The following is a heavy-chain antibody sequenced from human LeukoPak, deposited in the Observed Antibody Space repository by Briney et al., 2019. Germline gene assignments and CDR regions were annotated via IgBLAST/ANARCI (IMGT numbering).Heavy chain of an antibody. V-gene: IGHV4-30-4*08. Sequence: SETLSLTCTVSGGSISSGDYHWSWIRQPPGKGLEWIGYIYYSGSTYYNPSLKSRVTISVDTSKNQFSLKLSSVTAADTAVYYCARGFLLRFGDAFDIWGQGTMVTVSS. D-gene: IGHD3-10*01. CDR3: ARGFLLRFGDAFDI. CDR2: IYYSGST. CDR1: GGSISSGDYH. J-gene: IGHJ3*02.